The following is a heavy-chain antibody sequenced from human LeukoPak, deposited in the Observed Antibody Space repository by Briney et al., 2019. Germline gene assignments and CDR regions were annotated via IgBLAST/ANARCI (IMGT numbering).Heavy chain of an antibody. CDR2: ISAYNGNT. Sequence: GASVKVSFTSSGYTFTSYGISWVRQAPGQGLEWMGWISAYNGNTNYAQKLQGRVTMTTDTSTSTAYMELRSLRSDDTAVYYCARSPMIVVARVPFDYWGQGTLVTVSS. D-gene: IGHD3-22*01. V-gene: IGHV1-18*01. J-gene: IGHJ4*02. CDR1: GYTFTSYG. CDR3: ARSPMIVVARVPFDY.